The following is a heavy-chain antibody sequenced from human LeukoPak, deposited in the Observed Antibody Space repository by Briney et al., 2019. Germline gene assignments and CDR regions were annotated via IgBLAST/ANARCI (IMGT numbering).Heavy chain of an antibody. CDR1: GGSFSGYY. Sequence: SETLSLTCAVYGGSFSGYYWSWIRQPPGKGLEWIEEINHSGSTNYNPSLKSRVTISVDTSKNQFSLKLSSVTAADTAVYYCASKDYYDSSGYYSDAFDIWGQGTMVTVSS. J-gene: IGHJ3*02. V-gene: IGHV4-34*01. CDR2: INHSGST. CDR3: ASKDYYDSSGYYSDAFDI. D-gene: IGHD3-22*01.